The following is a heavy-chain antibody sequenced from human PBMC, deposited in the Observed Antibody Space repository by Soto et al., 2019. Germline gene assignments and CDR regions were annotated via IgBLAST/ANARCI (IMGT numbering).Heavy chain of an antibody. V-gene: IGHV4-31*03. D-gene: IGHD2-2*01. CDR1: GGSISSGGYY. J-gene: IGHJ6*02. CDR2: IYYSGST. CDR3: ARGVVVPAAPYYYYGMDV. Sequence: PSETLSLTCTVSGGSISSGGYYWSWIRQHPGKGLEWIGYIYYSGSTYYNPSLKSRVTISVDTSKNQFSLKLSSVTAADTAVYYCARGVVVPAAPYYYYGMDVWGQGTTVTVSS.